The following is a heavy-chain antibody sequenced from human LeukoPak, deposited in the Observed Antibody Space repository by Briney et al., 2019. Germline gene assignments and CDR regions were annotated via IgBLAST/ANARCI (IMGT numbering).Heavy chain of an antibody. CDR3: ARLSDALDY. V-gene: IGHV3-48*03. CDR1: GFFFNNYE. D-gene: IGHD2-21*02. J-gene: IGHJ4*02. Sequence: GGSLRVSCLASGFFFNNYEMNWVRQAPGKGLEWISYIGASGRTIYYADSVTGRFTISRDNAMDSLFLQMNSLRAEDTAIYYCARLSDALDYWGQGALVTVSS. CDR2: IGASGRTI.